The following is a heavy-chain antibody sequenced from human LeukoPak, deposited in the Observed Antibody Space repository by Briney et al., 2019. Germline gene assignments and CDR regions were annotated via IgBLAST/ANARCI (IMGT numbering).Heavy chain of an antibody. D-gene: IGHD1-26*01. CDR1: GVSFSGYY. CDR2: INHSGST. V-gene: IGHV4-34*01. CDR3: ARSGSYRGWFDP. Sequence: SETLSLTCAVYGVSFSGYYWSWIRQPPGKGLEWIGEINHSGSTNYNPSLKSRVTISVDTSKNQFSLKLGSVTAADAAVYYCARSGSYRGWFDPWGQGALVTVSS. J-gene: IGHJ5*02.